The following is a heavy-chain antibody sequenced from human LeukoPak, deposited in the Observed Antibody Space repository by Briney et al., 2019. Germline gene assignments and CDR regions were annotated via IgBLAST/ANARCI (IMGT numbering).Heavy chain of an antibody. CDR2: IKPDGSEK. D-gene: IGHD7-27*01. CDR3: ARDWGHFDS. CDR1: GFTFSTYW. Sequence: PGGSLRLSCAASGFTFSTYWMNWVRQAPGKGLEWEANIKPDGSEKYYVDYVKGRFTISKDNAKNSLYLQMNSLRVEDTAVYYCARDWGHFDSWGQGTLVTVSS. V-gene: IGHV3-7*01. J-gene: IGHJ4*02.